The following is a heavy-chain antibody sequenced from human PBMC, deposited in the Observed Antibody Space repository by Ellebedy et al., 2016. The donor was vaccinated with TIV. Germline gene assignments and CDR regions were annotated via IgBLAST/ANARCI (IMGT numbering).Heavy chain of an antibody. V-gene: IGHV1-46*01. Sequence: AASVKVSCKASGYTFTSYYIHWVRQAPGQGLEWMGIINPSGSRTNYAQKFQGRVTMTRDTSTTTVYMEVSSLRSEDTATYYCAREREQWLPDYVNYGMDVWGQGTPVTVSS. D-gene: IGHD6-19*01. J-gene: IGHJ6*02. CDR2: INPSGSRT. CDR1: GYTFTSYY. CDR3: AREREQWLPDYVNYGMDV.